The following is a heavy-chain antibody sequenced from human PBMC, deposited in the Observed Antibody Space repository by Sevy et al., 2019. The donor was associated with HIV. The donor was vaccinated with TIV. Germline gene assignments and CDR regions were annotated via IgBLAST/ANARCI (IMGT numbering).Heavy chain of an antibody. CDR3: ATSRSGYLDSSGYYIY. V-gene: IGHV5-51*01. J-gene: IGHJ4*02. Sequence: GESLKISCRGSGYSFTSHWIGWVRHMPGKGLEWMGIIYPDDSDTRHSPSFQGQVTFSADKSISTAYLQWSSLKASVTAMYYCATSRSGYLDSSGYYIYWGQGTLVTVSS. CDR1: GYSFTSHW. D-gene: IGHD3-22*01. CDR2: IYPDDSDT.